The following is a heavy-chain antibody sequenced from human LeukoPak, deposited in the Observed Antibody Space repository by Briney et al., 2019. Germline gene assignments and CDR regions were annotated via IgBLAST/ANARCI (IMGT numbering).Heavy chain of an antibody. V-gene: IGHV1-3*01. CDR2: INAGNGNT. J-gene: IGHJ3*02. Sequence: ASVKVSCKASGYTFTSYAMHWVRQAPGQRLEWMGWINAGNGNTKYSQKFQGRVTITRDTSASTAYMELSSLRSEDTAVYYCAIAYCGGDCYSLGAFDIWGQGTMVTVSS. CDR3: AIAYCGGDCYSLGAFDI. D-gene: IGHD2-21*02. CDR1: GYTFTSYA.